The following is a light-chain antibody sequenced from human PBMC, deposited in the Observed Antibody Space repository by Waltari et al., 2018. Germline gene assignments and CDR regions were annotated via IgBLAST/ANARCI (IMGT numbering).Light chain of an antibody. Sequence: DIQMTQSPSTLSAFVGDRVTITCRANEGISGWLAWYQQKPGKAPSLLISQASILEFEVPSRFSGSGTGTEFTLTISSLQPDDFATYFCQQYKSYPYTFGQGSKLEIK. CDR1: EGISGW. V-gene: IGKV1-5*03. J-gene: IGKJ2*01. CDR3: QQYKSYPYT. CDR2: QAS.